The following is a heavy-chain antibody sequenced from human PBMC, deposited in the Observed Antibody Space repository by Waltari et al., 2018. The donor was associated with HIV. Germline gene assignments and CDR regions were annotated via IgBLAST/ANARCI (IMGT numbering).Heavy chain of an antibody. J-gene: IGHJ6*02. D-gene: IGHD3-3*01. V-gene: IGHV3-7*01. CDR3: ARITIFGVVNDYGMDV. CDR1: GFTFSSYW. CDR2: KKQDGSGK. Sequence: EVQLVESGGGLVQPGGSLRLSCAASGFTFSSYWMSWVRQAPGKGLEWVANKKQDGSGKYYVDSVKGRFTSPRDNAKNSLYLQMNSLRAEDTAVYYCARITIFGVVNDYGMDVWGQGTTVTVSS.